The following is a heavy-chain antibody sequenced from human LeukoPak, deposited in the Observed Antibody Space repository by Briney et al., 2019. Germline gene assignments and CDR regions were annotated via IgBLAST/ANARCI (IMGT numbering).Heavy chain of an antibody. CDR2: IRYDGGNK. J-gene: IGHJ5*02. D-gene: IGHD6-6*01. V-gene: IGHV3-30*02. Sequence: GGSLRLSCAASGFSFSSYGMHWVRQAPGKGLEWVAFIRYDGGNKYYADSVKGRFTISRDNSKNTLYLQMNSLRAEDTAVYYYARDPSIAARPNWFDPWGQGTLVTVSS. CDR1: GFSFSSYG. CDR3: ARDPSIAARPNWFDP.